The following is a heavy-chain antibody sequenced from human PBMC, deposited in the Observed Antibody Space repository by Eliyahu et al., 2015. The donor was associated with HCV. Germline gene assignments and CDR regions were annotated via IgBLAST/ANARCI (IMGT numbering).Heavy chain of an antibody. D-gene: IGHD5-18*01. CDR2: YGGST. Sequence: YGGSTYYNPSLKSRVTISVDTSKNQFSLKLSSVTAADTAVYYCARGVDTAMAVDYWGQGTLVTVSS. J-gene: IGHJ4*02. V-gene: IGHV4-31*02. CDR3: ARGVDTAMAVDY.